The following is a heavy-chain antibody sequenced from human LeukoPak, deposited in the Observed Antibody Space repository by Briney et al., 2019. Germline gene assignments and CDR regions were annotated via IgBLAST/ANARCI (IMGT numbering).Heavy chain of an antibody. CDR2: IYYSGST. V-gene: IGHV4-39*07. CDR1: GGSISSSSYY. J-gene: IGHJ4*02. CDR3: ARLRRVLLSRLGFDY. D-gene: IGHD3-10*01. Sequence: PSETLSLTCTVSGGSISSSSYYWGWIRQPPGKGLEWIGSIYYSGSTYYNPSLKSRVTISVDTSKNQFSLKLSSVTAADTAVYYCARLRRVLLSRLGFDYWGQGTLVTVSS.